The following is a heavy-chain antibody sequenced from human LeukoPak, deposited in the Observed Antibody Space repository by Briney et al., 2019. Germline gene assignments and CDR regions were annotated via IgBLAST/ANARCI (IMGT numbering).Heavy chain of an antibody. CDR3: ARGELRFLEWLSTEGYFDY. CDR1: GGSFSGYY. Sequence: SETLSLTCAVYGGSFSGYYWSWIRQPPGKGLEWIGEINHSGSTNYNPSLKSRVTISVDTPKNQFSLKLSSVTAADTVVYYCARGELRFLEWLSTEGYFDYWGQGTLVTVSS. D-gene: IGHD3-3*01. CDR2: INHSGST. V-gene: IGHV4-34*01. J-gene: IGHJ4*02.